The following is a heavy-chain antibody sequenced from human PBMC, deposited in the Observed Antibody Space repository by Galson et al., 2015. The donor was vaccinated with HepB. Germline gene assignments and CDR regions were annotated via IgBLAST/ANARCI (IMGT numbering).Heavy chain of an antibody. CDR3: ARDTDIAAAGGYYFDY. V-gene: IGHV3-21*01. Sequence: SLRLSCAASGFTFSSYSMNWVRQAPGKGLEWVSSISSSSSYIYYADSVKGRFTISRDNAKNSLYLQMNSLRAEDTAVYYCARDTDIAAAGGYYFDYWGQGTQVTVSS. CDR2: ISSSSSYI. D-gene: IGHD6-13*01. J-gene: IGHJ4*02. CDR1: GFTFSSYS.